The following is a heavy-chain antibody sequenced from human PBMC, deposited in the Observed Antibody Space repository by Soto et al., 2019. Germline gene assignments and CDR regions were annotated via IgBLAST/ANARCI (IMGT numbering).Heavy chain of an antibody. D-gene: IGHD3-22*01. Sequence: GGSLRLSCAASGFTFSNAWINWVRQAPGKGLEWVGRIKSKTDGGTTDFAAPVKGRFAISRDDSKNMVYLQMNSLKTEDTAIYYCTTDSYITMIVVGFDYWGHGTLVTVYS. V-gene: IGHV3-15*07. CDR3: TTDSYITMIVVGFDY. CDR1: GFTFSNAW. J-gene: IGHJ4*01. CDR2: IKSKTDGGTT.